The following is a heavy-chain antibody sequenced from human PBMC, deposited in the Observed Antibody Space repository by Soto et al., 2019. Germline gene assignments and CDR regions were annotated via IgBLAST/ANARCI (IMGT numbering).Heavy chain of an antibody. CDR1: GFTFTSSA. Sequence: GASVKVSCKASGFTFTSSAVHWVRQARGQRLEWIGWIVVGSGNTNYAQKFQERVTITRDMSTSTAYMELSSLRSEDTAVYYCAAALYGSGSYYPSGMDVWGQGTTVTVSS. CDR2: IVVGSGNT. J-gene: IGHJ6*02. CDR3: AAALYGSGSYYPSGMDV. D-gene: IGHD3-10*01. V-gene: IGHV1-58*01.